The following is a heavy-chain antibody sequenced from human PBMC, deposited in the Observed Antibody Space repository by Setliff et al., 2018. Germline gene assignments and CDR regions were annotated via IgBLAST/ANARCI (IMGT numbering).Heavy chain of an antibody. CDR3: ARDLIDPDYGDYLSFYYYGMDV. J-gene: IGHJ6*02. CDR1: GGSISSYY. D-gene: IGHD4-17*01. Sequence: SETLSLTCTVSGGSISSYYWSWIRQPPGKGLEWIGEINHSGSTNYNPSLKSRVTISVDTSKNQFSLKLSSVTAADTAVYYCARDLIDPDYGDYLSFYYYGMDVWGQGTTVTVS. CDR2: INHSGST. V-gene: IGHV4-34*01.